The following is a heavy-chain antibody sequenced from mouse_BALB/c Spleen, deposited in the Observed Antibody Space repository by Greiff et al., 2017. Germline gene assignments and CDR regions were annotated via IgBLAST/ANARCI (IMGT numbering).Heavy chain of an antibody. CDR3: ARIPGTYHYDAMDY. Sequence: EVQLQESGPDLVKPGASVKLSCKASGYTFTEYTMQWVKQSHGKSLEWIGGINNNNGGTSYNQKFKGRATLTVDKSSNTAYMELRSLTSEDSAVYYCARIPGTYHYDAMDYWGQGTSVTVSA. D-gene: IGHD2-14*01. CDR1: GYTFTEYT. J-gene: IGHJ4*01. CDR2: INNNNGGT. V-gene: IGHV1-18*01.